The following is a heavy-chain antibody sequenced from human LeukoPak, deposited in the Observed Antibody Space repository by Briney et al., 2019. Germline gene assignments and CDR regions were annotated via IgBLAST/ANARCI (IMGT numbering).Heavy chain of an antibody. Sequence: PGGSLRLSCAASGFTFSSYAMSWVRQAPGKGLEWVSAISGSGGSTYYADSVKGRFTISRDNYKNPLYLQMNSLRAEDTAVYYCANPYYYDSSGYISFDYWGQGTLVTVSS. D-gene: IGHD3-22*01. J-gene: IGHJ4*02. V-gene: IGHV3-23*01. CDR2: ISGSGGST. CDR1: GFTFSSYA. CDR3: ANPYYYDSSGYISFDY.